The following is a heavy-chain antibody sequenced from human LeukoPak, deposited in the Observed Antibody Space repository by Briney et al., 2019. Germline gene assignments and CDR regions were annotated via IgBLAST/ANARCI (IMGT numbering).Heavy chain of an antibody. V-gene: IGHV3-21*04. CDR1: GFTFSSYS. Sequence: GGSLRLSCAASGFTFSSYSMNWVRQAPGKGLEWVSSISSSSSYIYYADSVKGRFTISRDNAKNSLYLQMNSLRAEDTAVYYCARPIGGDGTYYYYYYGMDVWGQGTTVTVSS. CDR2: ISSSSSYI. CDR3: ARPIGGDGTYYYYYYGMDV. J-gene: IGHJ6*02. D-gene: IGHD1-1*01.